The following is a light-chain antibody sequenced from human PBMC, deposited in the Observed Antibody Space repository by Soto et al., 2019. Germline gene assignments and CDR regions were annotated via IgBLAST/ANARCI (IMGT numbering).Light chain of an antibody. CDR1: SSNIGGNY. CDR3: AVWDDSLNGVV. J-gene: IGLJ3*02. CDR2: KNN. V-gene: IGLV1-47*01. Sequence: QSVVTQPPSASGTPGQRVTISCSGSSSNIGGNYVYWYQHLPGTAPKVLIYKNNHRPSGVPDRFSGSKSDTSASLAISGLRSEDXAHYYCAVWDDSLNGVVFGGGTKLTV.